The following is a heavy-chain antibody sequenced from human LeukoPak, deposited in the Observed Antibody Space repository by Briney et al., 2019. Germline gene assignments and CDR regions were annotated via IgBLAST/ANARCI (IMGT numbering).Heavy chain of an antibody. J-gene: IGHJ4*02. CDR3: ARGDIYFDY. V-gene: IGHV1-2*02. CDR2: INPNSGGT. Sequence: ASVRVSCKASGYTFTAYYMHWVRQAPGQGLEWMGWINPNSGGTNYAQNFQGRVTMTRDTSISTAYMELSRLTSDDTAVYYCARGDIYFDYWGQGTLVTVSS. CDR1: GYTFTAYY.